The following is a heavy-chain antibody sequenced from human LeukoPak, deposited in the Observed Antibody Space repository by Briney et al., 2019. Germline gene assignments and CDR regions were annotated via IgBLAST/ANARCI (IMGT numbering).Heavy chain of an antibody. CDR3: ARVKAGRRAFDY. V-gene: IGHV3-7*03. Sequence: GGSLRLSCAASGITFCSYWMSWVRQAPGKGLEWVANIKQDGSEKYYVDSVKGRFTISRDNAKNSLYLQMNSLRAEDTAVYYCARVKAGRRAFDYWGQGTLVTVSS. CDR2: IKQDGSEK. CDR1: GITFCSYW. D-gene: IGHD3-10*01. J-gene: IGHJ4*02.